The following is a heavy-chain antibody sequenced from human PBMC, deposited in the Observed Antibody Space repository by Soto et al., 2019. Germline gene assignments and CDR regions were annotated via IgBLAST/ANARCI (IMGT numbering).Heavy chain of an antibody. D-gene: IGHD6-19*01. V-gene: IGHV1-18*01. J-gene: IGHJ6*02. Sequence: ASVKVSCKASGYTFTSYGIRWVRQAPGQGLEWMGWISAYNGNTNYAQKLQGRVTMTTDTSTRTAYMELRSLRSDDTAVYYGARGRGWSHGYYGMDVWGQGTTVTVSS. CDR2: ISAYNGNT. CDR1: GYTFTSYG. CDR3: ARGRGWSHGYYGMDV.